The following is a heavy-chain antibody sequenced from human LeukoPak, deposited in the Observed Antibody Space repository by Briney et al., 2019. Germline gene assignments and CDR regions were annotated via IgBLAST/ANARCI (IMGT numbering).Heavy chain of an antibody. Sequence: GGSLRLSCAVSGFTFSSYGMHWVRQAPGKGLEWVAVISYDGSNKYYADSVKGRFTISRDNSKNTLYLQMNSLRAEDTAVYYCAKGNVVPAAINYYYYYMDVWGKGTTVTVSS. J-gene: IGHJ6*03. CDR3: AKGNVVPAAINYYYYYMDV. D-gene: IGHD2-2*01. V-gene: IGHV3-30*18. CDR2: ISYDGSNK. CDR1: GFTFSSYG.